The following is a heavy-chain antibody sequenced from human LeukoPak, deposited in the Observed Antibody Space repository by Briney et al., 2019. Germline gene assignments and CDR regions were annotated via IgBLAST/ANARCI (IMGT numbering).Heavy chain of an antibody. J-gene: IGHJ5*02. V-gene: IGHV3-74*01. CDR1: GFTFSSYW. D-gene: IGHD5-18*01. CDR2: INSDGSST. CDR3: AKGHLGYSYQAGFDP. Sequence: GGSLRLSCAASGFTFSSYWMHWVRQAPGKGPVWVSRINSDGSSTSYADSVKGRFTISRDNAKNSLYLQMNSLRAEDTALYYCAKGHLGYSYQAGFDPWGQGTLVTVSS.